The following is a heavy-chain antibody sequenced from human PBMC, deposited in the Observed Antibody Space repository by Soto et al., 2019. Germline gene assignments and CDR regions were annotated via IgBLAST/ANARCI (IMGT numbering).Heavy chain of an antibody. Sequence: ASVKVSCQASGYTFTSYGISCVRQAPGKGRERMGWVRADTGNTNCAETVQARVRTNTAASTSTAYMEMRRLRSDDTAVYYCARGVDSSGYDSGWFDPWGQGTLVTVSS. CDR2: VRADTGNT. CDR1: GYTFTSYG. CDR3: ARGVDSSGYDSGWFDP. J-gene: IGHJ5*02. D-gene: IGHD3-22*01. V-gene: IGHV1-18*01.